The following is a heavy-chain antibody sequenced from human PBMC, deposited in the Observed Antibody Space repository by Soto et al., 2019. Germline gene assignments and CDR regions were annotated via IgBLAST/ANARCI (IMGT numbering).Heavy chain of an antibody. V-gene: IGHV5-51*01. D-gene: IGHD4-17*01. J-gene: IGHJ6*02. Sequence: GESLKISCKGSGYSFSNFWIGWVRQMPGKGLEWMGIIYPGYSDTRYSTFFQGQVIISPDKSINTAYLQWSSLKASDTAMYYCARLRPHGDFFPYGMDVWGQGTTVTVSS. CDR1: GYSFSNFW. CDR2: IYPGYSDT. CDR3: ARLRPHGDFFPYGMDV.